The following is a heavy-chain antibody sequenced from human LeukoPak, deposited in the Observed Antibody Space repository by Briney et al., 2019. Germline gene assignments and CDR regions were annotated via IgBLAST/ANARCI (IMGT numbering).Heavy chain of an antibody. CDR1: GFTFSSYA. V-gene: IGHV3-64*01. J-gene: IGHJ4*02. CDR3: ARETPRRGETRDGYR. D-gene: IGHD5-24*01. CDR2: ISSNGGST. Sequence: GGSLRLSCAASGFTFSSYAMHWVRQAPGKGLEYVSAISSNGGSTYYANSVKGRFTISRDNPKNLLFLQINSLRVEDTAVYYCARETPRRGETRDGYRWGQGTVVTVSS.